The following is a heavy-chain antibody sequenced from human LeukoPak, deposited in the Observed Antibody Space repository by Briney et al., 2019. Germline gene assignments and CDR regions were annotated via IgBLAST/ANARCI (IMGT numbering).Heavy chain of an antibody. CDR1: GYTFTNYW. CDR3: ARLRGYSGSSSSDY. D-gene: IGHD1-26*01. CDR2: IDPSDSYT. Sequence: GESLKISCKASGYTFTNYWISWVRQIPGKGLEWMGRIDPSDSYTSYSPSFQGHVTISADKSLTAAYLQWSSLKALDTAVYYCARLRGYSGSSSSDYWGQGTLVTVSS. V-gene: IGHV5-10-1*01. J-gene: IGHJ4*02.